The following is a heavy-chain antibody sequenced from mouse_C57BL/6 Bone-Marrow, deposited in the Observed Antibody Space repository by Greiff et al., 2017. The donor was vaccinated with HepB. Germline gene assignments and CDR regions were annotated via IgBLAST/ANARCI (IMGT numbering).Heavy chain of an antibody. J-gene: IGHJ2*01. CDR2: ISSGGSYT. V-gene: IGHV5-6*02. D-gene: IGHD1-1*01. CDR3: ARHPHCSCSSWDY. CDR1: GFTFSSYG. Sequence: DVKLVESGGDLVQPGGSLKLSYAASGFTFSSYGMSWVRQTPDKRLEWVATISSGGSYTYYPDSLKGRFTISRDNAKNTLYLQMSSLKSDDTAIYYCARHPHCSCSSWDYWGQGTTPTVSS.